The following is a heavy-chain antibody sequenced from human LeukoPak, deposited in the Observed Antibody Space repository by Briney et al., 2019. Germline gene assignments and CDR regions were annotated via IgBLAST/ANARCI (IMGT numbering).Heavy chain of an antibody. V-gene: IGHV3-7*01. Sequence: GGSLRLSCAASGFTFSNYWMAWVRRAPGKGLEWVANIKQDESTKHYVESVKGRFTISRDNTKNSLYLQMNSLRAEDSAVYYCARDDGGSLEHWSQGTLVTVSS. CDR3: ARDDGGSLEH. CDR1: GFTFSNYW. J-gene: IGHJ4*02. CDR2: IKQDESTK. D-gene: IGHD1-26*01.